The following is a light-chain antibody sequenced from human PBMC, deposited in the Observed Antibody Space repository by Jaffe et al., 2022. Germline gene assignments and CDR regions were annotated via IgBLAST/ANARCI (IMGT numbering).Light chain of an antibody. CDR1: QNVRSSY. CDR2: GAS. Sequence: EFVLTQSPGTLSLSPGERATLSCRASQNVRSSYIAWYQQKPGQAPRLLIYGASNRATGVPDRFSGSGSGTDFTLLTDFTLTITRLEPEDFAVYFCQEYGRSPQLTFGGGTKVEIK. CDR3: QEYGRSPQLT. J-gene: IGKJ4*01. V-gene: IGKV3-20*01.